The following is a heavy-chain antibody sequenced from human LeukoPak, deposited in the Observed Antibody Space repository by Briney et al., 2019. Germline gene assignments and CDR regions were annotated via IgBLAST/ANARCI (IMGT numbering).Heavy chain of an antibody. D-gene: IGHD3-10*01. CDR1: GYTFTSHY. Sequence: ASVKVSCKASGYTFTSHYMHWVRQAPEQGLEWMGIINPSGGSTSYAQKFQGRVTMTRDMSTRTDYMELSSLRYEDTAVYYCARMGYYYGSGSNDYWGQGTLVTVSS. CDR3: ARMGYYYGSGSNDY. CDR2: INPSGGST. J-gene: IGHJ4*02. V-gene: IGHV1-46*01.